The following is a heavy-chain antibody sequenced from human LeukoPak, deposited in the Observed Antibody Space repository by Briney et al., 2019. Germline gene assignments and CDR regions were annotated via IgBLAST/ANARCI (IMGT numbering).Heavy chain of an antibody. V-gene: IGHV4-59*01. Sequence: SETLSLTCIVSGGSISSYYWSRIRQPPGKGLEWIGYIYYSGSTNYKPSLKSRVTISVDTSKNQFSLKLSSVTAADTAVYYCARGHYKEYFDYWGQGTLVTVSS. CDR3: ARGHYKEYFDY. J-gene: IGHJ4*02. D-gene: IGHD4-11*01. CDR2: IYYSGST. CDR1: GGSISSYY.